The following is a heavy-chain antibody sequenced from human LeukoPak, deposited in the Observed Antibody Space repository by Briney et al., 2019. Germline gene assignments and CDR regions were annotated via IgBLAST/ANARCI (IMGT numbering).Heavy chain of an antibody. J-gene: IGHJ3*02. V-gene: IGHV4-39*07. Sequence: SETLSLTCTVSGGSISSSSYYWGWIRQPPGKGLEWIGSIYYSGSTYYNPSLKSRVTISVDTSKNQFSLKLSSVTAADTAVYYCARDVGYSSSWYPDAFDIWGQGTMVTVSS. D-gene: IGHD6-13*01. CDR2: IYYSGST. CDR1: GGSISSSSYY. CDR3: ARDVGYSSSWYPDAFDI.